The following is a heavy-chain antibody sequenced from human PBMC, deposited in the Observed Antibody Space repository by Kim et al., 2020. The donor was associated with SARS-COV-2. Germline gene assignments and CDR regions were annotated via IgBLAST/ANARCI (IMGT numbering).Heavy chain of an antibody. D-gene: IGHD2-2*02. J-gene: IGHJ6*02. V-gene: IGHV3-33*01. CDR2: IWDDGSNK. Sequence: GGSLRLSCAASGFTFSSYGMHWVRQAPGKGLEWVAVIWDDGSNKYYADSVKGRFTISRDNSKNTLYLQMNSLRAEDTAVYYCARELPVVPAAIRFYYGMDVWGQGTTVTVSS. CDR3: ARELPVVPAAIRFYYGMDV. CDR1: GFTFSSYG.